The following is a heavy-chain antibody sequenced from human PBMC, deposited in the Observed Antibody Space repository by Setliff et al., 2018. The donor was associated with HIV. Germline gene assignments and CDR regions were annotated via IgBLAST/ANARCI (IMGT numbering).Heavy chain of an antibody. D-gene: IGHD3-22*01. Sequence: GSLRLSCAGSGFIFGTYAMYWIRQPPGKGLEWIGYIYSSGTTDYNPSLKSRVTMSVDTSNSHFSLKLASVTAADTAVYYCARHYYTDPFDYWGQGTLVTVSS. CDR1: GFIFGTYA. CDR3: ARHYYTDPFDY. V-gene: IGHV4-4*08. J-gene: IGHJ4*02. CDR2: IYSSGTT.